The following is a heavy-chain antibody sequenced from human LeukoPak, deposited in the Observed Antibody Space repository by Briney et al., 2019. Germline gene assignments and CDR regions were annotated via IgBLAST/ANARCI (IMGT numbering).Heavy chain of an antibody. J-gene: IGHJ4*02. Sequence: GGSLRPFCAVSGFTVSDPYMILVRQAPGKGLEWVSITYSGGNTYYADSVKGRFTISRDNSKNTLYLQMNSLRAEDTAVYYCAKDRVIVVLDYWGQGTLVTVSS. CDR2: TYSGGNT. V-gene: IGHV3-53*05. D-gene: IGHD3-22*01. CDR3: AKDRVIVVLDY. CDR1: GFTVSDPY.